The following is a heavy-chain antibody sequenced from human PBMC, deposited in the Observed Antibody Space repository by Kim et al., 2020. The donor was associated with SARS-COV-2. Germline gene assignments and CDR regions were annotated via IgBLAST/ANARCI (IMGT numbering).Heavy chain of an antibody. CDR3: ARGLWSFDL. J-gene: IGHJ2*01. Sequence: GGSLRLSCAASGFTFTNYWMTWVRQAPGKGLEWVANIKQDGSEKEYVESVKGRFTISRDNAKNSLYLQMNNLRVEDTAVYYCARGLWSFDLWGRRTLVT. CDR2: IKQDGSEK. V-gene: IGHV3-7*01. D-gene: IGHD3-3*01. CDR1: GFTFTNYW.